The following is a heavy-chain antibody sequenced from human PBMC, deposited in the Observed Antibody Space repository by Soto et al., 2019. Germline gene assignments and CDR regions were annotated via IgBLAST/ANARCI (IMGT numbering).Heavy chain of an antibody. CDR3: ARGLYATPPNDP. CDR2: IYYSGST. D-gene: IGHD2-2*01. Sequence: QVQLQESGPGLVKPSQTLSLTCTVSGASISSGGYYWSWIRQHPGKGLEWIGYIYYSGSTYYNPSLKSRVTIAVDTSKNQFSLKLSSVTAADTAVYYCARGLYATPPNDPWGQGTLVTVSS. V-gene: IGHV4-31*03. J-gene: IGHJ5*02. CDR1: GASISSGGYY.